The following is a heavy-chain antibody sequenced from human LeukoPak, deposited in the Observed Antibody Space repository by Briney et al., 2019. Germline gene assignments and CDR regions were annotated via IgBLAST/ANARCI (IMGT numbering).Heavy chain of an antibody. D-gene: IGHD2-21*02. CDR3: ARGGDQYGEVCCY. J-gene: IGHJ4*02. Sequence: GGSLRLSCAASGFTFSSYSMNWVRQAPGKGLEWVSSISSSSSYIYYADSVEGRFTISRDNAKNSLYLQMNSLRAEDTAVYYCARGGDQYGEVCCYWGQGTLVTVSS. CDR2: ISSSSSYI. CDR1: GFTFSSYS. V-gene: IGHV3-21*01.